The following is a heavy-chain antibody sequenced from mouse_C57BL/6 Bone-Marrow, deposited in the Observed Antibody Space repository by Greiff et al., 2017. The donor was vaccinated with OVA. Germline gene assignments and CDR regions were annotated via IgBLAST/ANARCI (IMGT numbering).Heavy chain of an antibody. D-gene: IGHD1-1*01. V-gene: IGHV1-19*01. CDR1: GYTFTDYY. Sequence: EVQLQQSGPVLVKPGASVKMSCKASGYTFTDYYMNWVKQSHGKSLEWIGVINPYNGGTSYNQKFKGKATLTVDKSSSTAYMELNSLTSEDSAVYYCARWDYYGSSSFDYWGQGTTLTVSS. CDR3: ARWDYYGSSSFDY. CDR2: INPYNGGT. J-gene: IGHJ2*01.